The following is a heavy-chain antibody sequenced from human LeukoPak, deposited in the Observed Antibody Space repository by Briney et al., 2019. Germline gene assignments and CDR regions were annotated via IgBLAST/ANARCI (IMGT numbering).Heavy chain of an antibody. V-gene: IGHV5-51*01. J-gene: IGHJ4*02. CDR1: GYRFTSYW. CDR2: IYPGDSDT. Sequence: GESLKISCKGSGYRFTSYWIGWVRQMPGKGLEWMGIIYPGDSDTRYSPSFQGQVTISADKSISTAYLQWSSLKASDTAMYYCARRLYDILTGYYHFDHWGQGTLVTVSS. D-gene: IGHD3-9*01. CDR3: ARRLYDILTGYYHFDH.